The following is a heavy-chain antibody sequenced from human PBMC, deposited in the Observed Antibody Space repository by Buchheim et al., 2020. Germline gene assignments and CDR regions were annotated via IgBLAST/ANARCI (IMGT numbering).Heavy chain of an antibody. J-gene: IGHJ4*02. V-gene: IGHV3-21*01. CDR1: GFTFSSYS. D-gene: IGHD6-13*01. CDR2: IISISSYI. Sequence: EVQLVESGGGLVKPGGSLRLSCAASGFTFSSYSMNWVRQAPGKGWDWAPSIISISSYIYYADSVKGRFTTSRDNARTPLYLQMNSLRAEDTAVYYCARDPPIAAADNDYWGQGTL. CDR3: ARDPPIAAADNDY.